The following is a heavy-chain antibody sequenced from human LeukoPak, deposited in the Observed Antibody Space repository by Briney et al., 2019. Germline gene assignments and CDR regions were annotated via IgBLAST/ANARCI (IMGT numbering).Heavy chain of an antibody. CDR1: GYTFTNYG. V-gene: IGHV1-18*01. D-gene: IGHD6-19*01. Sequence: ASVKVSCKASGYTFTNYGISWVRPAPGQGLEWIGWISTYNGNTNYAQKLQGRVTMTTDTSTSTAYMELWSLRSDDTAVYYCARDLRSSGWYYFDYWGQGTLVTVSS. CDR2: ISTYNGNT. J-gene: IGHJ4*02. CDR3: ARDLRSSGWYYFDY.